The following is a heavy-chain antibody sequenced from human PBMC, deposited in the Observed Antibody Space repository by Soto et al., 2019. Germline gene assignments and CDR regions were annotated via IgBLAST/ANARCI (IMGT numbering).Heavy chain of an antibody. Sequence: ETLSLPCTVSGGSISSYYWSWIRQPAGKGLEWIGRIYTSGSTNYNPSLKSRVTMSVDTSKNQFSLKLSSVTAADTAVYYCARVRGYYDSSGYYYGGNWFDPWGQGTLVTVSS. CDR1: GGSISSYY. J-gene: IGHJ5*02. CDR2: IYTSGST. V-gene: IGHV4-4*07. CDR3: ARVRGYYDSSGYYYGGNWFDP. D-gene: IGHD3-22*01.